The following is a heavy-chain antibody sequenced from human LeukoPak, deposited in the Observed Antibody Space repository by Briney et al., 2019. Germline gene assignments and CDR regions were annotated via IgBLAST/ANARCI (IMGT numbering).Heavy chain of an antibody. CDR2: ISGSGGST. Sequence: GGSLRLSCAASGFTFSRYAMSWVRQAPGKGLEWVSAISGSGGSTYYADSVKGRFTISRDNSKNTLYLQMNSLRVEDTAVYYCARVQQGGYFDNWVQGTLVTVSS. J-gene: IGHJ4*02. V-gene: IGHV3-23*01. D-gene: IGHD3-16*01. CDR3: ARVQQGGYFDN. CDR1: GFTFSRYA.